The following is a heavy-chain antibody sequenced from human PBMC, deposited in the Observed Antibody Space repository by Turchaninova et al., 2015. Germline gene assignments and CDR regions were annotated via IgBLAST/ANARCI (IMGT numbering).Heavy chain of an antibody. Sequence: QLQLQESGPGLVKPSETLSLTCTVSGGSLTRNTYYWGWIRQPPGKGLEWIGSIYYSGRTFYNPSLKSRLTVSVDTSTNHLSLRLTSVTAADTAVYYCARHVLHYYDSSGFPIYYFDFWGQGTLVTVSS. J-gene: IGHJ4*02. V-gene: IGHV4-39*01. CDR1: GGSLTRNTYY. CDR3: ARHVLHYYDSSGFPIYYFDF. D-gene: IGHD3-22*01. CDR2: IYYSGRT.